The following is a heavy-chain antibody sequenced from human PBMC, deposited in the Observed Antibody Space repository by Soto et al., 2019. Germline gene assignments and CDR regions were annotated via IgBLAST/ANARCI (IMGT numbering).Heavy chain of an antibody. V-gene: IGHV1-18*01. CDR1: GYTFSNSG. J-gene: IGHJ4*02. Sequence: ASVKVSCKASGYTFSNSGTTWVRQAPGQGLEWMGWISAYNGDANYAQKFQGRVTMTTDTSTNTAYMELRSLRPDDTAVYYCARVEKYCTSTNCLDYWGQRTLVTVSS. CDR3: ARVEKYCTSTNCLDY. D-gene: IGHD2-2*01. CDR2: ISAYNGDA.